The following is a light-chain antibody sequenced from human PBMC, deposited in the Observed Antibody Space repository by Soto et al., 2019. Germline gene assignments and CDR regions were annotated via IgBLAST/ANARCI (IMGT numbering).Light chain of an antibody. J-gene: IGKJ5*01. Sequence: EIVLTQSPATLSLSPGGRSTLACRASQSVSSSSLAWYQQKTGQAPRIXIYGASSRATGIPDRFSGSGYGTDFNLTISRLETEDFAVYYCQQYGSSSITFGQGTRLEIK. CDR3: QQYGSSSIT. CDR2: GAS. CDR1: QSVSSSS. V-gene: IGKV3-20*01.